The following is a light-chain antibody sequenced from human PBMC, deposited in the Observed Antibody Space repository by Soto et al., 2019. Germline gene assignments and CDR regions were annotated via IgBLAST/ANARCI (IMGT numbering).Light chain of an antibody. J-gene: IGKJ2*01. CDR2: KVS. CDR1: QSLVSSAGLTY. Sequence: VVMTQSPLSLAVTLGQTASISCRSSQSLVSSAGLTYFNWFHQRPGQSTRRLIFKVSNRDSGVSDRLHGSGSGTYFTLTISRVEAEDVGIYYCMQGSHWATFGQGTKLEIK. CDR3: MQGSHWAT. V-gene: IGKV2-30*01.